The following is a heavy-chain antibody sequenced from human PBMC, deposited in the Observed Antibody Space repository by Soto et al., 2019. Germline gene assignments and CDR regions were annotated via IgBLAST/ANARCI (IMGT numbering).Heavy chain of an antibody. Sequence: PGGSLRLSCGASGFTFSSYAIHGVRKAPGKGLEWVAVISYDGSNKYYADSVKGRFTISRDNSKNTLYLQMNSLRAEDTAVYYCARNYYDSMGYYLEYNWIDTWGKDTLPTVS. D-gene: IGHD3-22*01. J-gene: IGHJ5*02. CDR3: ARNYYDSMGYYLEYNWIDT. CDR2: ISYDGSNK. V-gene: IGHV3-30-3*01. CDR1: GFTFSSYA.